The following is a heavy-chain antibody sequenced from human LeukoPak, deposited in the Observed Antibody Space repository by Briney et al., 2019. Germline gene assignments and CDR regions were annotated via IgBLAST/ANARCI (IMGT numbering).Heavy chain of an antibody. D-gene: IGHD3-22*01. CDR2: IYNTVDT. CDR1: GDSIIGNY. J-gene: IGHJ4*02. CDR3: ARRRYYDSTGYNPTFYFDY. Sequence: PSETLSLTCTVSGDSIIGNYRSWIRQPPGKTLEWIGYIYNTVDTTYNPSLESRLTMSLDMSNKQFSLRLTSVTAADTAVYYCARRRYYDSTGYNPTFYFDYWGQGILVTVSS. V-gene: IGHV4-59*01.